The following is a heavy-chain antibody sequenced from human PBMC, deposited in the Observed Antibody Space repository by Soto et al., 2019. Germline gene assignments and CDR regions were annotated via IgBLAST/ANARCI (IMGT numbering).Heavy chain of an antibody. J-gene: IGHJ4*02. V-gene: IGHV3-74*01. CDR1: GFTFRSYC. CDR2: ICGDESAT. Sequence: PGGPLRLSCVASGFTFRSYCMHWVRQVPGEGLVWVSRICGDESATTYADSVKGRFTTTRDNADNTLYLQMNGLRAEDSAVYYCVRGTSAWRGMDYWGQGTLVTVSS. CDR3: VRGTSAWRGMDY. D-gene: IGHD6-19*01.